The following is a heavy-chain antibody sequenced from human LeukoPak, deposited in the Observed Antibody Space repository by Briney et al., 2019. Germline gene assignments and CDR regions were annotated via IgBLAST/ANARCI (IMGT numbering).Heavy chain of an antibody. V-gene: IGHV1-2*02. D-gene: IGHD3-3*01. Sequence: ASVKVSCKASGYTFIGYYMHWVRQAPGQGLEWMGWINPNSGGTNYAQKFQGRVTMTRDTSISTAYMELSRLRSDDTAVYYCARNYDFWSGYLDYWGQGTLDTVSS. CDR3: ARNYDFWSGYLDY. J-gene: IGHJ4*02. CDR2: INPNSGGT. CDR1: GYTFIGYY.